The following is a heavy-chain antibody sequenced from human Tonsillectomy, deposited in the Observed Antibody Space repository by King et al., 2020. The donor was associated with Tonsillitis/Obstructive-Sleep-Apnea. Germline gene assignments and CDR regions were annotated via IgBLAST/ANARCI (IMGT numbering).Heavy chain of an antibody. CDR3: ARADPISAAGTFDP. J-gene: IGHJ5*02. D-gene: IGHD6-13*01. CDR1: GYTFTSYG. V-gene: IGHV1-18*01. CDR2: ISAYSGNT. Sequence: QLVQSGAEVKNPGASVKVSCKASGYTFTSYGINWVRQAPGQGLEWMGWISAYSGNTNYAQKLQGRVSMTTDTSTNTAYMDLRSLRYDDTAMYYCARADPISAAGTFDPWGQGTLVTVSS.